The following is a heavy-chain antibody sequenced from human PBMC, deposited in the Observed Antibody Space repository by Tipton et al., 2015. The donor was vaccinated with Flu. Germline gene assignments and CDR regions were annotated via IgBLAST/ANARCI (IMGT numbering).Heavy chain of an antibody. Sequence: LRLSCTVSGGSIISGSHYWSWIRQPAGKGLEWIGRIYTSGRTDYNPSLKSRIIISVDTSNNLFSLNLRSVSAADTAVYYCARAGGSNSWYVYWGQGTPVTVSS. CDR2: IYTSGRT. D-gene: IGHD6-13*01. J-gene: IGHJ4*02. CDR1: GGSIISGSHY. V-gene: IGHV4-61*02. CDR3: ARAGGSNSWYVY.